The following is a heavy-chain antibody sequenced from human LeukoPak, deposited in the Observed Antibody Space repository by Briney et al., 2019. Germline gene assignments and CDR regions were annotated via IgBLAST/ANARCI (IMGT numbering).Heavy chain of an antibody. V-gene: IGHV4-59*01. Sequence: PSETLSLTCTVSGGSISSYYWSWIRQPPGKGLEWIGYIYYSGSTNYNPSLKSRVTISVDTSKNQFSLKLSSVTAADTAVYYCARDRSGFDPWGQGTLVTVSS. D-gene: IGHD1-26*01. CDR1: GGSISSYY. CDR3: ARDRSGFDP. CDR2: IYYSGST. J-gene: IGHJ5*02.